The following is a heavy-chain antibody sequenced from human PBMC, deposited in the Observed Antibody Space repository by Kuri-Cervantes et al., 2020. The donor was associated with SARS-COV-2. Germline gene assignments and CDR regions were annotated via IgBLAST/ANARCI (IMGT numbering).Heavy chain of an antibody. Sequence: ETLSLTCTVSGGSISSSSYYWGWIRQPPGKGLEWIGYIYYSGSTNYNPSLKSRVTISVDTSKNQFSLKLSSVTAADTAVYYCARERRGYSYGPWFDPWGQGTLVTVSS. CDR2: IYYSGST. D-gene: IGHD5-18*01. CDR3: ARERRGYSYGPWFDP. CDR1: GGSISSSSYY. V-gene: IGHV4-61*01. J-gene: IGHJ5*02.